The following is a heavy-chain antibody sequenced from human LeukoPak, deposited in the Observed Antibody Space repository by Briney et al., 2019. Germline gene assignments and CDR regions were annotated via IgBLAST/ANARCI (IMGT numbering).Heavy chain of an antibody. CDR2: IYTSGST. V-gene: IGHV4-4*07. D-gene: IGHD4-11*01. CDR3: ARGPTTVTRAFDY. Sequence: SETLSLTCTVSGDSISIYYWSWIRQPAGKGLEWIGRIYTSGSTNYNPSLKSRVTMSVDTSKNQFSLKLSSVTAADTAVYYCARGPTTVTRAFDYWGQGTLVTVSS. J-gene: IGHJ4*02. CDR1: GDSISIYY.